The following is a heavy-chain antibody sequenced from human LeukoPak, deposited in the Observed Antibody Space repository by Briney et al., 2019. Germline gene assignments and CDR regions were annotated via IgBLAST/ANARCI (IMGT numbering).Heavy chain of an antibody. CDR1: GGSISSGDYY. Sequence: SETLSLTCAVSGGSISSGDYYWSWIRQPPGKGLEWIGYIYYSGSTYYNPSLKSRVTISVDTSKNQFSLKLSSVTAADTAVYYCARGYYYDSSGLDYWGQGTLVTVSS. V-gene: IGHV4-30-4*01. D-gene: IGHD3-22*01. CDR3: ARGYYYDSSGLDY. J-gene: IGHJ4*02. CDR2: IYYSGST.